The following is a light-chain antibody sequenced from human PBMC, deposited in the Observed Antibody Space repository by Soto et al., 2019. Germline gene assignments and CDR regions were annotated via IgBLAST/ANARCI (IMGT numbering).Light chain of an antibody. CDR1: SSNIGSNT. J-gene: IGLJ1*01. CDR2: SNN. V-gene: IGLV1-44*01. CDR3: AAWDDSLNGYV. Sequence: QSVLTQPPSASGTPGQRVTISCSGSSSNIGSNTVNWYQQLPGTAPKLLIYSNNQRPSGVPGRFSGYKSGTSASLAISGLQSEDEADYYCAAWDDSLNGYVFGTGTKLTVL.